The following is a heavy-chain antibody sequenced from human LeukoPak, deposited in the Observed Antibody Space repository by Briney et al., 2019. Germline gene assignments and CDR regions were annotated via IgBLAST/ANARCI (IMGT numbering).Heavy chain of an antibody. CDR1: GFTVSSNY. Sequence: GSLRLSCAASGFTVSSNYMSWVRQAPGKGLEWIGYIYYSGSTNYNPSLKSRVTISVDTSRNQFSLKLSSVTAADTAVYYCARAPNPDFFDDWGQGTLVTVSS. CDR2: IYYSGST. V-gene: IGHV4-59*02. J-gene: IGHJ4*02. CDR3: ARAPNPDFFDD. D-gene: IGHD2-8*01.